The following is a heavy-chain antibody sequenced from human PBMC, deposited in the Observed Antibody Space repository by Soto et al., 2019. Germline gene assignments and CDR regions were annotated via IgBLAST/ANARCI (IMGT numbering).Heavy chain of an antibody. CDR1: GFTFSSYW. V-gene: IGHV3-7*01. D-gene: IGHD7-27*01. CDR2: IAHDGSEK. CDR3: AGESNAHFDY. J-gene: IGHJ4*02. Sequence: PGGSLRLSCAVSGFTFSSYWMSWVRQAPGRGLEWVATIAHDGSEKFYVDSVKGRFTISRDNAKNSLYLQMNSLRAEDTAVYYCAGESNAHFDYWGQGTMVTVSS.